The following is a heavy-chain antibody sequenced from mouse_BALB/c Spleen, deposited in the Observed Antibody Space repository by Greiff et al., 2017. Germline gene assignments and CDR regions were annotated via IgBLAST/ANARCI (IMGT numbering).Heavy chain of an antibody. J-gene: IGHJ3*01. CDR1: GFAFSSYD. CDR2: ISSGGGST. V-gene: IGHV5-12-1*01. CDR3: ARHSAYGNYDAY. Sequence: EVKLMESGGGLVKPGGSLKLSCAASGFAFSSYDMSWVRQTPEKRLEWVAYISSGGGSTYYPDTVKGRFTISRDNAKNTLYLQMSSLKSEDTAMYYCARHSAYGNYDAYWGQGTLVTVSA. D-gene: IGHD2-1*01.